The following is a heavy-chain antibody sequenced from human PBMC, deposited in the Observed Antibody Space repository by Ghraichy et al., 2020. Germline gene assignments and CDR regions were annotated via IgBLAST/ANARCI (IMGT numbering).Heavy chain of an antibody. Sequence: SETLSLTCTVSGGSISSGGYYWSWIRQHPGKGLEWIGYIYYSGSTYYNPSLKSRVTISVDTSKNQFSLKLSSVTAADTAVYYCATNRFLDAFDIWGQGKMVTVSS. CDR2: IYYSGST. V-gene: IGHV4-31*03. J-gene: IGHJ3*02. D-gene: IGHD3-3*01. CDR3: ATNRFLDAFDI. CDR1: GGSISSGGYY.